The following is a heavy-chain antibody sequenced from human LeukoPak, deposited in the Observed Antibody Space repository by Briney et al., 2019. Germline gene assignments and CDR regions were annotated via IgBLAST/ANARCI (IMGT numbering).Heavy chain of an antibody. Sequence: GGSLRLSCAASGFTFDDYVMHWVRQAPGKGLEWVSGISWNSGSIGYADSVKGRFTISRDNAKNSLYLLMNSLRAEDTALYYCVKDGSPRYCSTTSCYSYYYYMDVWGKGTTVTISS. V-gene: IGHV3-9*01. CDR3: VKDGSPRYCSTTSCYSYYYYMDV. D-gene: IGHD2-2*01. CDR1: GFTFDDYV. CDR2: ISWNSGSI. J-gene: IGHJ6*03.